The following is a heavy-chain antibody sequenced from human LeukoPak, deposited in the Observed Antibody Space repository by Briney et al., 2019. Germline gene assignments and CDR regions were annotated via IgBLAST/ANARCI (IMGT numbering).Heavy chain of an antibody. Sequence: SETLSLTCTVSGGSISSGGYYWSWLRQHPGTGLEWIGYIYYSGSTYYNPSLKSRVTISVDTSKNQFSLKLSSVTAADTAVYYCARARGVATKRRYFDYWGQGTLVTVSS. J-gene: IGHJ4*02. CDR3: ARARGVATKRRYFDY. D-gene: IGHD5-12*01. CDR2: IYYSGST. V-gene: IGHV4-31*03. CDR1: GGSISSGGYY.